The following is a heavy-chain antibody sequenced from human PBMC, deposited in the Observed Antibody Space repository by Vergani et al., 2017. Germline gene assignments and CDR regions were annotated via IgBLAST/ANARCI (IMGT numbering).Heavy chain of an antibody. D-gene: IGHD5-18*01. J-gene: IGHJ6*02. V-gene: IGHV3-48*03. CDR3: AREGGAAGGYSYGDYYGMDV. CDR1: GFTFSSYE. Sequence: EVQLVESGGGLVQPGGSLRLSCAASGFTFSSYEMNWVRQAPGKGLEWVSYISSSGSTIYYADSVKGRFTISRDNAKNSLYLQMNSLRAEDTAVYYCAREGGAAGGYSYGDYYGMDVWGQGTTVTVSS. CDR2: ISSSGSTI.